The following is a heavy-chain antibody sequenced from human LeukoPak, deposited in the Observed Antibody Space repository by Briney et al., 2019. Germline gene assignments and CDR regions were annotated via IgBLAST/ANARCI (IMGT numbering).Heavy chain of an antibody. V-gene: IGHV1-2*02. CDR1: GYTFTDYY. Sequence: ASVTVSCKASGYTFTDYYMHWVRQAPGQGLEWMGWINPNSGGTNYEQKCQARVTMTRHTSINKAYMELSRLRSDDTAVYSCARGFVLRYFDWFGNRAPNYFDYWGQGTLVTVSS. CDR3: ARGFVLRYFDWFGNRAPNYFDY. CDR2: INPNSGGT. J-gene: IGHJ4*02. D-gene: IGHD3-9*01.